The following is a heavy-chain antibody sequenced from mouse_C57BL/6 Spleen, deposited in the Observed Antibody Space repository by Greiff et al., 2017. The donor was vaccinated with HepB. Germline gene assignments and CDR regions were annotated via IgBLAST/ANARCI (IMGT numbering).Heavy chain of an antibody. Sequence: QVHVKQPGAELVKPGASVKLSCKASGYTFTSYWMHWVKQRPGRGLEWIGRIDPNSGGTKYNEKSKSKATLTVDKPSSTAYMQLSSLTSEDSAVYYCARSPLLLRSSYWYFDVWGTGTTVTVSS. CDR3: ARSPLLLRSSYWYFDV. J-gene: IGHJ1*03. V-gene: IGHV1-72*01. CDR2: IDPNSGGT. CDR1: GYTFTSYW. D-gene: IGHD1-1*01.